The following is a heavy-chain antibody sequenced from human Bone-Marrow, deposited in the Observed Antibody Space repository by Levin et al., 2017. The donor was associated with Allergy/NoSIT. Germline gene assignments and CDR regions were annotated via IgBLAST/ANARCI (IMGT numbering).Heavy chain of an antibody. CDR1: GFTFNDYY. D-gene: IGHD4/OR15-4a*01. J-gene: IGHJ6*03. CDR3: ARVKTSADRYFYYMDV. CDR2: ISSTSDYT. Sequence: GESLKISCAASGFTFNDYYLSWIRQAPGKGLEWVSYISSTSDYTNYADSVKGRFTISRDNAKNLLSLQMNSLRAEDTAVYFCARVKTSADRYFYYMDVWGKGTTVTVSS. V-gene: IGHV3-11*06.